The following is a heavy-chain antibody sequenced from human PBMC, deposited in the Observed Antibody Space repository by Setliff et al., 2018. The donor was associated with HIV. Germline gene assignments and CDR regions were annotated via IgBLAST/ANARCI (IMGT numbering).Heavy chain of an antibody. J-gene: IGHJ4*02. V-gene: IGHV4-4*07. CDR2: IYTSGST. CDR3: ARLTTTYYYDSSAYYHPV. Sequence: ETLSLTCTVSGVSISNYYWSWIRQPAGKGLEWIGHIYTSGSTNYNPSLKSRVTISVDTSKNQFSLKLSSVTAADTAVFYCARLTTTYYYDSSAYYHPVWGQGTLVTVSS. CDR1: GVSISNYY. D-gene: IGHD3-22*01.